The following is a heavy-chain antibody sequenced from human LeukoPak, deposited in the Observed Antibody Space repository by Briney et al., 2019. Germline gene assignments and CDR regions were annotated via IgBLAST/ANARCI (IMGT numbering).Heavy chain of an antibody. CDR3: VKSAGRNGGN. CDR2: ISSSSSDT. J-gene: IGHJ4*02. Sequence: GGSLRLSCAASGFTVSSNYMSWVRQAPGKGLQWLSYISSSSSDTSYADSVRGRFTISRDNAKKSVYLQMNSLRGEDTAIYYCVKSAGRNGGNWGQGTLVTVSS. D-gene: IGHD1-26*01. CDR1: GFTVSSNY. V-gene: IGHV3-11*06.